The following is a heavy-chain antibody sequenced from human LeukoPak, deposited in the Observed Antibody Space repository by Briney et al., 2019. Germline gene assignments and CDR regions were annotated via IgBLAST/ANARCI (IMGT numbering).Heavy chain of an antibody. V-gene: IGHV3-48*03. CDR2: ISSSGSTI. D-gene: IGHD2-2*02. CDR1: GFTFSSYE. Sequence: PGGSLRLSCAASGFTFSSYEVNWVRQAPDKGLEWLSYISSSGSTIYYAESVKGRYTISRDNAKNSLHLQMNSLRAEDTAVYYCARVGGCSSTSCYTPWNYYGMDVWGQGTTVTVSS. J-gene: IGHJ6*02. CDR3: ARVGGCSSTSCYTPWNYYGMDV.